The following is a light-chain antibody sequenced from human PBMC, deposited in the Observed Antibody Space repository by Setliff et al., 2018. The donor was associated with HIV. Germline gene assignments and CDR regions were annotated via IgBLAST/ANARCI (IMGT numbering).Light chain of an antibody. J-gene: IGLJ1*01. V-gene: IGLV2-23*02. CDR3: SSSTRCPTFLV. Sequence: QSALAQPASVSGSPGQSITISCTGTSRDIGDNVVSWYQHYPGRAPKLIIYDVSERPLGVSSRFSASRSGNTASLTISGLQADDEAIYYCSSSTRCPTFLVFATGTKVTVL. CDR1: SRDIGDNV. CDR2: DVS.